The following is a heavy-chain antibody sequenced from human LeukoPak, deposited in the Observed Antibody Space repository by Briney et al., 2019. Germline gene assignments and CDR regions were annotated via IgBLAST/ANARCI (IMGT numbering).Heavy chain of an antibody. CDR3: AKSWISYDTSNYYAFDL. Sequence: GGSLRLSCAASGFTFSTYAMSWVRQAPGKGLEWVSSTGRHTNYADSVEGRFTISRDNSKSTLYLQMDSLRAEDTAIYYCAKSWISYDTSNYYAFDLWGQGTMVTVSS. J-gene: IGHJ3*01. CDR2: TGRHT. CDR1: GFTFSTYA. V-gene: IGHV3-23*01. D-gene: IGHD3-22*01.